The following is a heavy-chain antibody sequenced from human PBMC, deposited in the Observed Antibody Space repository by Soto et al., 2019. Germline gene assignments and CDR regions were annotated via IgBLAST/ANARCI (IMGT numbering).Heavy chain of an antibody. CDR2: ISGSGSNT. V-gene: IGHV3-23*01. Sequence: PGGSLRLSCAASGFTFTSYAMSWVRLTPGKCLEWVSAISGSGSNTFYADSVRGQFTISRDNSKNTVFLQMNNLRAEDTAVYFCARDRATFDYWGQGXRVTVYS. J-gene: IGHJ4*02. D-gene: IGHD1-26*01. CDR1: GFTFTSYA. CDR3: ARDRATFDY.